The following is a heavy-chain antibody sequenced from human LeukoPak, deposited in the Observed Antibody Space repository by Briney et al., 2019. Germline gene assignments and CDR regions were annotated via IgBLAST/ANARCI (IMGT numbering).Heavy chain of an antibody. Sequence: QPGRSLRLSCAGSGFIFNNYAMHWVRQPPGKGLEWVSGISWNSGSIDYADSVKGRFTISRDNAKNSLYLQMNSLRVEDTAFYYCAKDNRRHYTSGPNPDSLHWGQGALVTVS. CDR2: ISWNSGSI. CDR3: AKDNRRHYTSGPNPDSLH. V-gene: IGHV3-9*01. D-gene: IGHD6-19*01. J-gene: IGHJ4*02. CDR1: GFIFNNYA.